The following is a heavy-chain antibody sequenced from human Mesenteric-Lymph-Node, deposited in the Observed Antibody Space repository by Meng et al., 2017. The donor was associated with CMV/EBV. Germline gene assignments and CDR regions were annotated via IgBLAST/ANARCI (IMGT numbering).Heavy chain of an antibody. CDR2: VYYSGST. V-gene: IGHV4-59*12. CDR1: GGSISTYY. CDR3: ARDKGFCSGGSCYDGPPDY. D-gene: IGHD2-15*01. J-gene: IGHJ4*02. Sequence: GSLRLSCTVSGGSISTYYWSWIRQPPGKGLEWIGYVYYSGSTNYNPSLESRVTISVDTSKNQFSLKVSSVTAADTAVYYCARDKGFCSGGSCYDGPPDYWGQGTLVTVSS.